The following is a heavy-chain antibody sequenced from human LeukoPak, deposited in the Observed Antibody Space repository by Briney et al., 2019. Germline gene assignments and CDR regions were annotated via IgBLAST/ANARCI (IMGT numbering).Heavy chain of an antibody. J-gene: IGHJ4*02. CDR3: VKAEWGYSGYDYSDQ. Sequence: GGSLRLSCSASGFTFSRNAMHWVRQAPGKGLEYVSTISSNGVSTFYADSVKSRFTISGDNSKNTLYLQMSSLRAEDTAVYYCVKAEWGYSGYDYSDQWGQGTLVTVSS. D-gene: IGHD5-12*01. CDR1: GFTFSRNA. CDR2: ISSNGVST. V-gene: IGHV3-64D*09.